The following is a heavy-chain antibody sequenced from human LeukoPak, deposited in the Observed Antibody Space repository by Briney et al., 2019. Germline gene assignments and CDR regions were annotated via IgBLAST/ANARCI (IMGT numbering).Heavy chain of an antibody. CDR3: ARDNPRRPFDY. D-gene: IGHD1-14*01. CDR2: IKQDGSEK. J-gene: IGHJ4*02. Sequence: GGSLRLSCAASGFTFSSYWMSWVRQAPGKGLEWVANIKQDGSEKYYVDSVKGRSTISRDNAKNSLYLQMNSLRAEDTAVYYCARDNPRRPFDYWGQGTLVTVSP. CDR1: GFTFSSYW. V-gene: IGHV3-7*01.